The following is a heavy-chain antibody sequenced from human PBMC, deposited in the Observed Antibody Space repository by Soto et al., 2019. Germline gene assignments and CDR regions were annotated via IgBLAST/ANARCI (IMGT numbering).Heavy chain of an antibody. CDR2: IRSKAYGGTT. Sequence: GGSLRLSCTASGFTFGDYAMSWVRQAPGKGLEWVGFIRSKAYGGTTEYAASVKGRFTISRDDSKSIAYLQMNSLKTEDTAVYYCTRSHSSSWYDDYYYYYGMDVWGQGTTVTAP. D-gene: IGHD6-13*01. J-gene: IGHJ6*02. V-gene: IGHV3-49*04. CDR3: TRSHSSSWYDDYYYYYGMDV. CDR1: GFTFGDYA.